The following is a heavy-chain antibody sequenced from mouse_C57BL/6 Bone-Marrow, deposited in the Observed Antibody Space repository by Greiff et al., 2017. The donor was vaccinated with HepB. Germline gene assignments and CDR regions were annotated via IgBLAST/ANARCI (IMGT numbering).Heavy chain of an antibody. D-gene: IGHD1-1*01. CDR1: GYTFTDYE. Sequence: LQESGAELVRPGASVTLSCKASGYTFTDYEMHWVKQTPVHGLEWIGAIDPETGGTAYNQKFKGKAILTADKSSSTAYMELRSLTSEDSAVYYCTNYYGSVLWFAYWGQGTLVTVSA. V-gene: IGHV1-15*01. CDR3: TNYYGSVLWFAY. J-gene: IGHJ3*01. CDR2: IDPETGGT.